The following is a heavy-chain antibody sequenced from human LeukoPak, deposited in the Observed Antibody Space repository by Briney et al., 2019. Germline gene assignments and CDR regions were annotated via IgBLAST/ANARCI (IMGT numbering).Heavy chain of an antibody. J-gene: IGHJ4*02. CDR3: ARARAYYYESSLLFDY. Sequence: KPGGSLTLSCAASGFTFSDYYMSWIRQAPGKGLEWVSYISSSGTTIYYADSVKGRFTISRDNAKNSLYLQMNSLRAEETAVYYCARARAYYYESSLLFDYWGQGTLVTVPS. V-gene: IGHV3-11*04. CDR2: ISSSGTTI. D-gene: IGHD3-22*01. CDR1: GFTFSDYY.